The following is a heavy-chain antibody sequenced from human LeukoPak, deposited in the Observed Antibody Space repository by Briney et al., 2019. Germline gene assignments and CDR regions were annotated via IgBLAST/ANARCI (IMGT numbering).Heavy chain of an antibody. J-gene: IGHJ6*02. V-gene: IGHV4-4*07. D-gene: IGHD3-10*01. CDR1: GGSISSYY. Sequence: SETLSLTCTVSGGSISSYYWSWIRQPAGKGLEWIGRIYTSGSTNYNPSLKSRVTMSVDTSKNQFSLKLSSVTAAGTAVYYCARDGGYGSGSYFYYGMDVWGQGTTVTVSS. CDR2: IYTSGST. CDR3: ARDGGYGSGSYFYYGMDV.